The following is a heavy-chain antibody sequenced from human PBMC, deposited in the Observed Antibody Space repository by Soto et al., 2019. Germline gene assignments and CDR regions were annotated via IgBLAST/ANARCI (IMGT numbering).Heavy chain of an antibody. V-gene: IGHV4-4*07. CDR2: IYTIGST. Sequence: QVQLQESGPGLVKPSETLSLTCTVSGVSISSYYWSWIRQPAGKGLEWIGRIYTIGSTHYNPSLNSRVAMSVDTSKNQLSLKLSSVTAADTAVYYCARDSEVTGRSYWYFDLWGRGTLVTVSS. CDR1: GVSISSYY. CDR3: ARDSEVTGRSYWYFDL. D-gene: IGHD1-26*01. J-gene: IGHJ2*01.